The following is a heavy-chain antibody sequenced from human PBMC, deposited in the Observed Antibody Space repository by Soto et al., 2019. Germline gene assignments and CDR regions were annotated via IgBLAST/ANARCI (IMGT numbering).Heavy chain of an antibody. V-gene: IGHV4-59*01. Sequence: TLSLTCTVSGVSITGYYWSWIRQPPGKGLEWIGYVYYSGSTNYNPSLKSRVTISLDTSKNQFSLKLTSVTAADTAVYYCARGGSAFSGYDYPFDYWGQGTLVTVSS. J-gene: IGHJ4*02. CDR1: GVSITGYY. D-gene: IGHD5-12*01. CDR2: VYYSGST. CDR3: ARGGSAFSGYDYPFDY.